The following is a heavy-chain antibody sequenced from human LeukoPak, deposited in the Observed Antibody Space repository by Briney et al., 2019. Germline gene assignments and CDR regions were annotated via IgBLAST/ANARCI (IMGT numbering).Heavy chain of an antibody. V-gene: IGHV3-74*01. CDR2: ITSDGTTS. CDR3: ASPKPDY. Sequence: GGSLRLSCAASGFTFSSWYMYWVRQRPGKGLEWLCRITSDGTTSYYADSVRGRFTISRDNAKNTLYLQMNSLTDEDTAVDYCASPKPDYWGQGTLVTVSS. J-gene: IGHJ4*02. CDR1: GFTFSSWY.